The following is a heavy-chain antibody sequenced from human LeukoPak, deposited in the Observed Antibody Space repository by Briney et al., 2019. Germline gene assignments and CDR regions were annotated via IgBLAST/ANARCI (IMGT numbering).Heavy chain of an antibody. J-gene: IGHJ5*01. CDR3: AKVDSSSWESYNWFDS. CDR2: IKQDGSKK. D-gene: IGHD6-13*01. CDR1: GFPFSSYW. Sequence: PGGSLRLSCVASGFPFSSYWMTWVRQAPGKGLEWVANIKQDGSKKSYVDSVKGRFTISRDNAKNSLYLQMNSLRADDTAVYYCAKVDSSSWESYNWFDSWGQGTLVTVSS. V-gene: IGHV3-7*03.